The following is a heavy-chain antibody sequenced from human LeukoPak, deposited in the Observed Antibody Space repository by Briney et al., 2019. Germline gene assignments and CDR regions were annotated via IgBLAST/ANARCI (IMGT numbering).Heavy chain of an antibody. CDR2: ITSDGSST. CDR3: ARGAPNSYGYDYFDY. J-gene: IGHJ4*02. Sequence: GGSLRLSCAASGFTFSSYWMHWVRQAPGKGLVWVSRITSDGSSTSYADSVKGRFTISRDNSKNTLYLQMNSLRAEDTAVYYCARGAPNSYGYDYFDYWGQGTLVTVSS. V-gene: IGHV3-74*01. D-gene: IGHD5-18*01. CDR1: GFTFSSYW.